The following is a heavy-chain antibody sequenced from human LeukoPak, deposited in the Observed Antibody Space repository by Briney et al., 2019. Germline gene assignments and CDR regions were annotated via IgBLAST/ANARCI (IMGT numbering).Heavy chain of an antibody. Sequence: GRSLRLSCAASGFTFSSYGMHWVRQAPGKGLEWVAVISYDGSNKYYADSVKGRFTISRDNSKNTLYLQMNSLRAEDTAVYYCAKGEYYYDSSGYPYYFDHWGQGTLVTVSS. CDR2: ISYDGSNK. CDR3: AKGEYYYDSSGYPYYFDH. V-gene: IGHV3-30*18. J-gene: IGHJ4*02. D-gene: IGHD3-22*01. CDR1: GFTFSSYG.